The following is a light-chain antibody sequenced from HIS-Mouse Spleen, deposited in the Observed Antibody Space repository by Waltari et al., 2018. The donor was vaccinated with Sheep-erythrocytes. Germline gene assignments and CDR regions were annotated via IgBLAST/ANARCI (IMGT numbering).Light chain of an antibody. CDR2: DVS. J-gene: IGLJ2*01. V-gene: IGLV2-14*03. CDR3: SSYTSSSNVV. Sequence: QSALTQPASVSGSPGQSITISCTGTSSDVGGYNYVSWYQQHPGKAPKLMIYDVSNRPSGFSNRFSGSKSVNTASLTISGLQAEDEADYYCSSYTSSSNVVFGGGTKLTVL. CDR1: SSDVGGYNY.